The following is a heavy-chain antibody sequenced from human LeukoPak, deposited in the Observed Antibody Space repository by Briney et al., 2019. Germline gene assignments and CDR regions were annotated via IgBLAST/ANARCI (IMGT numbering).Heavy chain of an antibody. CDR3: TKGYYYMDV. Sequence: GSLRLSCAASGFTFSSYAMSWVRQPPGKGLEWIGSIYYSGSTYYNPSLKSRVTISVDTSNDQFSLKLSSVTAADTAVYYCTKGYYYMDVWGKGTTVTVSS. CDR1: GFTFSSYA. CDR2: IYYSGST. V-gene: IGHV4-39*07. J-gene: IGHJ6*03.